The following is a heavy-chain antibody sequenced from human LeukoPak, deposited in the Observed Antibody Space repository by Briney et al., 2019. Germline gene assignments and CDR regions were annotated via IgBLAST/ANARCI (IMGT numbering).Heavy chain of an antibody. Sequence: GESLKISCKASGYCIPDYWIDWLRQMPGQGLEWMGIIYPADSDTRYSPSFQGQVTISADKSINTAYLQWSTLKASDTATYYCASPRGDGYNSPFDYWGQGTLVTVPS. CDR1: GYCIPDYW. CDR2: IYPADSDT. D-gene: IGHD5-24*01. J-gene: IGHJ4*02. CDR3: ASPRGDGYNSPFDY. V-gene: IGHV5-51*01.